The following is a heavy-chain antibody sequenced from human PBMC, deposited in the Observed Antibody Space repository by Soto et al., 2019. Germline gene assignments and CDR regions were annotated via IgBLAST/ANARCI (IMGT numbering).Heavy chain of an antibody. CDR1: GFTFDDYA. CDR2: ISWNSGSI. D-gene: IGHD1-7*01. J-gene: IGHJ3*02. V-gene: IGHV3-9*01. Sequence: DVQLVESGGGLVQPGRSLRLSCAASGFTFDDYAMHWVRQAPGKGLEWVSGISWNSGSIGYADSVKGRFTISRDNAKNSLYLQMNSLRAEDTALYYCAYSVRYNWNYPHAFDIWGQGTMVTVSS. CDR3: AYSVRYNWNYPHAFDI.